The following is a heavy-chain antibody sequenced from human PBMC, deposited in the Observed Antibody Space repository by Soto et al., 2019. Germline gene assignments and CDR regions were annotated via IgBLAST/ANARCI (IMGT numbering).Heavy chain of an antibody. Sequence: ASVKVSCKASGYTFTSYGISWVRQAPGQGLERMGWISAYNGNTNYAQKLQGRVTMTTDTSTSTAYMELRSLRSDDTAVYYCARGMDTAMVRAYYYYGMDVWGQGTTVTVSS. D-gene: IGHD5-18*01. CDR3: ARGMDTAMVRAYYYYGMDV. CDR1: GYTFTSYG. CDR2: ISAYNGNT. V-gene: IGHV1-18*01. J-gene: IGHJ6*02.